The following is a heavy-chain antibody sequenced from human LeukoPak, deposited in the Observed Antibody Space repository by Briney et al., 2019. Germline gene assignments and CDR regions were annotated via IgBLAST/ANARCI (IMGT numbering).Heavy chain of an antibody. Sequence: ASVKVSCKASGYTFTGYYMHWVRQAPGQGLEWMGWINPNSGGTNYAQKFQGRATITRDTSISTAYMELSRLRSDDTAVYYCASWDYYDSSGYFCWGQGTLVTVSS. V-gene: IGHV1-2*02. D-gene: IGHD3-22*01. J-gene: IGHJ4*02. CDR3: ASWDYYDSSGYFC. CDR2: INPNSGGT. CDR1: GYTFTGYY.